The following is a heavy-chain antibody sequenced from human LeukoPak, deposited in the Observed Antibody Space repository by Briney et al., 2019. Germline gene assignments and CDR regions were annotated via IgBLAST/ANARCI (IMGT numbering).Heavy chain of an antibody. J-gene: IGHJ4*02. V-gene: IGHV3-53*01. CDR1: GFTFSTYA. CDR2: IYSGGST. D-gene: IGHD3-16*01. CDR3: AREGGRSSY. Sequence: GGSLRLSCAASGFTFSTYAMSWVRQAPGKGLEWVSVIYSGGSTYYADSVKGRFTISRDNSKNTLYLQMNSLRAEDTAVYYCAREGGRSSYWGQGTLVTVSS.